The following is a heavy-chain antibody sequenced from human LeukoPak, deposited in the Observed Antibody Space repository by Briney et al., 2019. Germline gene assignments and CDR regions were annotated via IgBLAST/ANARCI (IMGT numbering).Heavy chain of an antibody. J-gene: IGHJ5*02. CDR1: GGTISSDY. CDR2: IYTSGST. V-gene: IGHV4-4*07. Sequence: SETLSLTCAVSGGTISSDYWSWIRQPPGKGLEWIGRIYTSGSTNYNPSLKSRVTMSVDTSKNQFSLKLSAVTAADTAVYYCAGEGERYFDWLSWGQGTLVTVSS. D-gene: IGHD3-9*01. CDR3: AGEGERYFDWLS.